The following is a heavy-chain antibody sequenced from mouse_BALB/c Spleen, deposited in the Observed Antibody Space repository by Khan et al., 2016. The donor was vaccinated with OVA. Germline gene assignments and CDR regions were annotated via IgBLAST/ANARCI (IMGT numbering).Heavy chain of an antibody. CDR3: ARWGYYGSSFYWYVDV. Sequence: VQLQQSGPELVKPGASVKMSCKASGYTFTSYVMHWVKQKPGQGLEWIGYINPYNDGTKYNEKFKGKATLTSDKSSSTAYMELSSLTSEDSAVYYCARWGYYGSSFYWYVDVWGTGTTVTVSS. J-gene: IGHJ1*03. V-gene: IGHV1S136*01. D-gene: IGHD1-1*01. CDR2: INPYNDGT. CDR1: GYTFTSYV.